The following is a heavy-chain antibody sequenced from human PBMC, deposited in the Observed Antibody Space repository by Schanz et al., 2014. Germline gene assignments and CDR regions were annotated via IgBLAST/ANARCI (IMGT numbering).Heavy chain of an antibody. CDR2: IIPIHGIV. CDR1: GGTFSTYP. V-gene: IGHV1-69*02. Sequence: QVQLVQSGAEVKKPGSSVKVSCKASGGTFSTYPINWLRQAPGQGLEWMGRIIPIHGIVNYAQRFQDRVRITADKSTSTAYMELSSLRYEDTALYYCARGTMPGAFDIWGQGTMVTVSS. CDR3: ARGTMPGAFDI. D-gene: IGHD1-26*01. J-gene: IGHJ3*02.